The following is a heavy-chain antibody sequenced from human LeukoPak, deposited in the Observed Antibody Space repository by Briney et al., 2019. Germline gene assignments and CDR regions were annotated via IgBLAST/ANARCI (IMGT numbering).Heavy chain of an antibody. D-gene: IGHD3-22*01. V-gene: IGHV3-11*01. J-gene: IGHJ3*02. Sequence: GGSLRLSCAASGFTFSDYYMNWIRQAPGKGLEWVSYISISGTTIYYADSVKGRFTISRDNAKNSLYLQMNSLRAEDTAVYYCARDLLGWEAFDIWGQGTMVTVSS. CDR1: GFTFSDYY. CDR2: ISISGTTI. CDR3: ARDLLGWEAFDI.